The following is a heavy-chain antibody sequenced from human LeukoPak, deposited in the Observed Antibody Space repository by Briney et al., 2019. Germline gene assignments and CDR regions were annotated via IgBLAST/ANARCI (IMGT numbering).Heavy chain of an antibody. CDR1: GGSFSGYY. V-gene: IGHV4-34*01. D-gene: IGHD6-13*01. CDR2: INHSGST. Sequence: SETLSLTCAVYGGSFSGYYWSWIRQPPGKGLEWIGEINHSGSTNYNPPLKSRVTISVDTSKNQFSLKLSSVTAADTAVYYCARSGARAYSSSWYRAPFDYWGQGTLVTVSS. CDR3: ARSGARAYSSSWYRAPFDY. J-gene: IGHJ4*02.